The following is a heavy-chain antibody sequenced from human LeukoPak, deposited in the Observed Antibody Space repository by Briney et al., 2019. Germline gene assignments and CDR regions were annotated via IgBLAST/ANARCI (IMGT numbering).Heavy chain of an antibody. V-gene: IGHV3-21*01. D-gene: IGHD3-10*01. CDR2: ISSGSSYI. Sequence: PGRCLRLSCAASGFAFSTYSMNWVSQAPGKGLEWVSSISSGSSYIYYTDSVKGRFTISRDNAKNSLYLQMNSLRAEDTALYYCARDSKYGSGSYPIDYWGQGTLVTVS. CDR1: GFAFSTYS. J-gene: IGHJ4*02. CDR3: ARDSKYGSGSYPIDY.